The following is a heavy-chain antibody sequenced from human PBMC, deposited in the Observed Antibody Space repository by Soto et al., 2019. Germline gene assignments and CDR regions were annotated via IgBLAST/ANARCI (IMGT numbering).Heavy chain of an antibody. CDR2: IHYRGST. D-gene: IGHD5-12*01. V-gene: IGHV4-39*01. Sequence: PSETLSLTCTVSGAAITSSSYFWGWIRQPPGKGLEWIGNIHYRGSTYYNASLKSRVTISVDTSKNQFTLRLSAVTGADSAVYSCARGIGYYFDSWGQGTLVTVSS. CDR3: ARGIGYYFDS. CDR1: GAAITSSSYF. J-gene: IGHJ4*02.